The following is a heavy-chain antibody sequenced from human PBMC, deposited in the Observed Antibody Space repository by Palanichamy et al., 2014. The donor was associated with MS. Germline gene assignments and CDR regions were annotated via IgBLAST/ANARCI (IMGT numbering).Heavy chain of an antibody. CDR1: GGTFSTYS. CDR2: IIPVLNIG. V-gene: IGHV1-69*08. J-gene: IGHJ6*02. Sequence: QVQLVQSGAEVKKPGSSVKVSCRASGGTFSTYSITWVRQAPGQGLEWMGRIIPVLNIGNYSQNFMGRATISADKSTSTAYMELSSLRSEDTAVYYCAREEYKYRQPYVPWKYSPSTGYYHFYNMDVWGQGTTVTVSS. D-gene: IGHD5-24*01. CDR3: AREEYKYRQPYVPWKYSPSTGYYHFYNMDV.